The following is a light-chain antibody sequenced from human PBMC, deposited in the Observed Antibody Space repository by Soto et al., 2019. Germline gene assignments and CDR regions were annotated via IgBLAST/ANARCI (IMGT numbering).Light chain of an antibody. CDR1: SSNIGSNT. CDR3: AAWDDSLNGYV. V-gene: IGLV1-44*01. Sequence: QSVLTQPPSASGTPGQRVTISCSGSSSNIGSNTVNWYQHLPGTAPKLLIYTNNQRPSGVPDRFSASKSGTSASLAISGLQSGDGADYYCAAWDDSLNGYVFGPGTKLTVL. J-gene: IGLJ1*01. CDR2: TNN.